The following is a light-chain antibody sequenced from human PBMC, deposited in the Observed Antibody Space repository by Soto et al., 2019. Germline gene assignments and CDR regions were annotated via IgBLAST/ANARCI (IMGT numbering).Light chain of an antibody. CDR3: MQALQTPLT. V-gene: IGKV2-28*01. CDR1: QSLLHSNGYNY. Sequence: DIVMTQSPLSLPVTPGEPASISCRSSQSLLHSNGYNYLDWYLQKPGQSPQLLIYFGSNRASGVPDRFSGSGSGTDFTLKISRVEAEDVGVYYCMQALQTPLTFGGGTMVEIK. J-gene: IGKJ4*01. CDR2: FGS.